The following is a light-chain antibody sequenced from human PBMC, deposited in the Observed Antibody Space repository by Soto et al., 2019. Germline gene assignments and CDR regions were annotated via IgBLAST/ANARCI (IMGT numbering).Light chain of an antibody. V-gene: IGKV3-20*01. CDR1: QLVSSSL. Sequence: ELVLTQSPGTLSLSTGGIATLSGRASQLVSSSLLAWYQQKPGQAPRLIIYGAYNRATGIKDRFSGSGSETDFTLTISGMEPEDFAVYYCQKYGSSPWTGGQGTTGDIK. J-gene: IGKJ1*01. CDR2: GAY. CDR3: QKYGSSPWT.